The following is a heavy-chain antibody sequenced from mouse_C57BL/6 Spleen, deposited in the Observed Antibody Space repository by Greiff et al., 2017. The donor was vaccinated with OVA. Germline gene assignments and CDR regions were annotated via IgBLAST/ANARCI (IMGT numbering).Heavy chain of an antibody. CDR1: GFTFSSYG. Sequence: EVKVVESGGDLVKPGGSLKLSCAASGFTFSSYGMSWVRQTPDKRLEWVATISSGGSYTYYPDSVQGRFTISRDNAKNTLYLQMSSLKSEDTAMYYCARSSSYAMDYWGQGTSVTVSS. CDR3: ARSSSYAMDY. CDR2: ISSGGSYT. V-gene: IGHV5-6*01. J-gene: IGHJ4*01. D-gene: IGHD1-1*01.